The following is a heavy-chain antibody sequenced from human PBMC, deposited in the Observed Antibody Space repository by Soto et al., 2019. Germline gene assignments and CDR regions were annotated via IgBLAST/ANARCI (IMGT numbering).Heavy chain of an antibody. J-gene: IGHJ6*02. CDR3: ARGIKNYYGTDV. CDR2: IKYDESST. V-gene: IGHV3-74*01. D-gene: IGHD2-15*01. Sequence: EVQLVESGGGLVQPGGSLRLSCAASGFTFTNYWMHWVRQAPGKGLEWVSRIKYDESSTSYADSVKGRFTISRDNAKNTLYLKENGLRAEDTAVYYCARGIKNYYGTDVWGQGTTVTVSS. CDR1: GFTFTNYW.